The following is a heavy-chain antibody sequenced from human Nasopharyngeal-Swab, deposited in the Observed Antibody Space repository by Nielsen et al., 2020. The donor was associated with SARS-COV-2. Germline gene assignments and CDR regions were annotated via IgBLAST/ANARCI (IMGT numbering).Heavy chain of an antibody. Sequence: GESLKISCAASGFTFSSYWMSWVRQAPGKGLEWVANIKQDGSEKYYVDSVKGRFTISRDNAKNSLYLQMNSLRAEDPAVYYCARVTGLGGYYYDSSGYPNWFDPWGQGTLVTVSS. J-gene: IGHJ5*02. CDR1: GFTFSSYW. V-gene: IGHV3-7*01. D-gene: IGHD3-22*01. CDR2: IKQDGSEK. CDR3: ARVTGLGGYYYDSSGYPNWFDP.